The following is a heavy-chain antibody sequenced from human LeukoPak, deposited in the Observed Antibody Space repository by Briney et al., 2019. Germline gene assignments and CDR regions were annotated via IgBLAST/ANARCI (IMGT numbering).Heavy chain of an antibody. J-gene: IGHJ6*02. Sequence: GGSLRLSCAASGFTFSSYAMSWVRQAPGKGLEWVSAISGSGGSTYYADSVKGRFTISRDNSKNTLYLQMNSLRAEDTAVYYCAKGPKSLWFGELLPYYYGVDVWGQGTTVTVSS. D-gene: IGHD3-10*01. CDR3: AKGPKSLWFGELLPYYYGVDV. CDR2: ISGSGGST. CDR1: GFTFSSYA. V-gene: IGHV3-23*01.